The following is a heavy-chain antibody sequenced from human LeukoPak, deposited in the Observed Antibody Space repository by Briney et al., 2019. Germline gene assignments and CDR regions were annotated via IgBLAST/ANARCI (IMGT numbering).Heavy chain of an antibody. V-gene: IGHV1-46*01. Sequence: ASVKVSCKASGYTFTSYYMHWVRQAPGQGLEWMGIINPSAGGTSYAQKFQGRVTMTRDMSTSTVYMELSSLRSEDTAVYYCARTTTNYDSSGYYGGNWFDPWGQGTLVTVSS. CDR2: INPSAGGT. D-gene: IGHD3-22*01. CDR1: GYTFTSYY. CDR3: ARTTTNYDSSGYYGGNWFDP. J-gene: IGHJ5*02.